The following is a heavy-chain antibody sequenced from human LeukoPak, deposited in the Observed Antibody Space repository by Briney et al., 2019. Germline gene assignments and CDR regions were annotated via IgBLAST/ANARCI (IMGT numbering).Heavy chain of an antibody. V-gene: IGHV3-23*01. CDR1: GFTFSSYA. CDR2: ISSSADST. D-gene: IGHD4-23*01. J-gene: IGHJ4*02. Sequence: PWGSLRLSCEASGFTFSSYAMSWVRQAPGTGLAWVSVISSSADSTYYADSVKGRFTISRDNSKNTLFLQMNSLRAEDTAVYYCAKPLEKYTYGGNFDYWGQGILVTVSS. CDR3: AKPLEKYTYGGNFDY.